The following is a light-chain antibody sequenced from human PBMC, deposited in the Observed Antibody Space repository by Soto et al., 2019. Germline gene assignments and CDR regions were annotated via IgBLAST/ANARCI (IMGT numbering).Light chain of an antibody. CDR1: SGDVGAYDY. CDR2: EVT. V-gene: IGLV2-8*01. J-gene: IGLJ1*01. CDR3: SSYTSSSTLV. Sequence: QSALTQPPSASGSPGQSVTISCTGTSGDVGAYDYVSWYQQHPGKAPKLLIYEVTKRPLGVPDRFSGSKSGNAASLTVSGLQAEDEADYYCSSYTSSSTLVFGTGTKLTVL.